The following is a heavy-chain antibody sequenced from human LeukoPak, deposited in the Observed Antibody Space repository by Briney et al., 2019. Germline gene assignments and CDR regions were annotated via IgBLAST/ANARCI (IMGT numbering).Heavy chain of an antibody. CDR2: INPSGGST. J-gene: IGHJ4*02. CDR1: GYTFTSYY. V-gene: IGHV1-46*01. Sequence: ASVKVSCKASGYTFTSYYMHWVRQAPGQGLEWMGIINPSGGSTSYAQKFQGRVTMTRDMSTSTVYMELSSPRSEDTAVYYCARRGVVPAASNLRFDYWGQGTLVTVSS. D-gene: IGHD2-2*01. CDR3: ARRGVVPAASNLRFDY.